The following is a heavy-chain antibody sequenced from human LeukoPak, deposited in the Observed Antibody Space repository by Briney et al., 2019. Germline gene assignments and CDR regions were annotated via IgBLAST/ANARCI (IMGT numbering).Heavy chain of an antibody. CDR1: GYTFTSYG. Sequence: GASVKVSCKASGYTFTSYGISWVRQAPGQGLEWMGWISAYNGNTNYAQKLQGRVTMTTDTSTSTAYMELRSLRSDDTAVYYCAREYCSGGSCYLFDYWGRGTLVTVSS. CDR2: ISAYNGNT. CDR3: AREYCSGGSCYLFDY. V-gene: IGHV1-18*01. J-gene: IGHJ4*02. D-gene: IGHD2-15*01.